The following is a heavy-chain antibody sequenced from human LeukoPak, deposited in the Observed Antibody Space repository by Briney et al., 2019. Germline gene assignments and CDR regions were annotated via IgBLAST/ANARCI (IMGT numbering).Heavy chain of an antibody. D-gene: IGHD3-22*01. Sequence: GGSLTLSCAGSGFSFSTYSMKWVRQAPGKGLEWVSGITGSGANTYYADSVKGRFTISRDNSKNTLYLRMNSLRAEDTAVYYCYYYDSSGFYPQTKIDYWGQGTLVTVSS. V-gene: IGHV3-23*01. CDR1: GFSFSTYS. CDR2: ITGSGANT. CDR3: YYYDSSGFYPQTKIDY. J-gene: IGHJ4*02.